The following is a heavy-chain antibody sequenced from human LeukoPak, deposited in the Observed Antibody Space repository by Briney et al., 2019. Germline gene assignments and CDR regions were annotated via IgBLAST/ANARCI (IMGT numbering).Heavy chain of an antibody. D-gene: IGHD1-26*01. Sequence: ASVKISCKASGYTFTIYYIHWVRQASGQGLEWLGMINPSGGSTSYAQKFQGRVTVTRDTSTSTVYMELSSLTSEDTAVYYCARDLRSDSNWFDPWGQGTLVTVSS. CDR3: ARDLRSDSNWFDP. J-gene: IGHJ5*02. V-gene: IGHV1-46*01. CDR1: GYTFTIYY. CDR2: INPSGGST.